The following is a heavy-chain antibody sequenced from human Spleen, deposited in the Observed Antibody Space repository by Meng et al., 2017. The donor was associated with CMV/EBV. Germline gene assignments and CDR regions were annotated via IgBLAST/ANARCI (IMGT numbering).Heavy chain of an antibody. V-gene: IGHV5-51*01. Sequence: SGYNFANYWMGWVRQMPGKGLEWMRIIYSGDSDTRYSPSFHGQVTISVDKSINTAYLQWSSLKASDTAMYYCARHGRREYTGNSYVGYWGQGTLVTVSS. D-gene: IGHD3-9*01. CDR3: ARHGRREYTGNSYVGY. CDR2: IYSGDSDT. CDR1: GYNFANYW. J-gene: IGHJ4*02.